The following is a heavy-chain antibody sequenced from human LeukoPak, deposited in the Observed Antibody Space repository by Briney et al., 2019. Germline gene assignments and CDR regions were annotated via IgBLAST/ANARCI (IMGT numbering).Heavy chain of an antibody. CDR1: GFTFSSYA. Sequence: PGGSLRLSCAASGFTFSSYAMSWVRQAPGKGLEWVSAISGSGGSTYYADSVKGRFTISRDNSKNTLYLQMNSLRAEDTAVYYCARAYYYDSSGYYYASDCWGQGTLVTVSS. D-gene: IGHD3-22*01. J-gene: IGHJ4*02. V-gene: IGHV3-23*01. CDR2: ISGSGGST. CDR3: ARAYYYDSSGYYYASDC.